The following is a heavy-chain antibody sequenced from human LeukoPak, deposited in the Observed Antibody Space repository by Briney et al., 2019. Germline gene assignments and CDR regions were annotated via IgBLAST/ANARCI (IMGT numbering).Heavy chain of an antibody. CDR1: GFTFSSYW. J-gene: IGHJ5*02. Sequence: PGGSLRLSCAAPGFTFSSYWMHWVRQTPGKGLMWVSRIESDGSTIYADSVKDRFTISRDNGKNTVYLQMNSLRVDDTAMYYCVRAVTYFYGSVTYDWFDPWGQGTLVTVSS. CDR3: VRAVTYFYGSVTYDWFDP. V-gene: IGHV3-74*01. D-gene: IGHD3-10*01. CDR2: IESDGST.